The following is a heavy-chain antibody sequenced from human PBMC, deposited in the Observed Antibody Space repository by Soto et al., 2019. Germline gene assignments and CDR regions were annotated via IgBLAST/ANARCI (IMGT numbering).Heavy chain of an antibody. V-gene: IGHV5-51*01. CDR2: IYPGDSDT. J-gene: IGHJ4*02. CDR3: ARQSGETYTPMDH. CDR1: GYSFTSFW. Sequence: PGESLKISCQASGYSFTSFWIGWVRQMPGKGLEWMGMIYPGDSDTKYSPSFQGQVTISADKSISTAYLQWSSLKASDTAMYYCARQSGETYTPMDHWGQGTLVTVSS. D-gene: IGHD2-2*02.